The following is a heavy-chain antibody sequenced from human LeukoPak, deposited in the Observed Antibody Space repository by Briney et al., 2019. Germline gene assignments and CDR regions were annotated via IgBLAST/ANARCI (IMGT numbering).Heavy chain of an antibody. CDR2: ISSSSSYI. D-gene: IGHD2-2*01. J-gene: IGHJ4*02. CDR1: GFTFSDYS. V-gene: IGHV3-21*04. Sequence: GGSLILSCAASGFTFSDYSMNWVRQAPGKGLEWVSSISSSSSYIYYADSVKGRFTISRDNAENSLYLQMSSMRAEDTAVYTSRVVVPAAISDYWGQGTLVTVSS. CDR3: RVVVPAAISDY.